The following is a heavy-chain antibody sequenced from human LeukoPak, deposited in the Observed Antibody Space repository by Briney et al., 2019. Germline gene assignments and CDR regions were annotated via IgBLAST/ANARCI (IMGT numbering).Heavy chain of an antibody. CDR2: ISSSSSYI. D-gene: IGHD3-22*01. Sequence: GGSLRLSCAASGFTFSSYSMNWVRQAPGKGLEWVSSISSSSSYIYYADSVKGRFTISRDNAKNSLYLQMNSLRAEDTAVYYSARDFGWYYDSSGFFDYWGQGTLVTVSS. V-gene: IGHV3-21*01. CDR1: GFTFSSYS. J-gene: IGHJ4*02. CDR3: ARDFGWYYDSSGFFDY.